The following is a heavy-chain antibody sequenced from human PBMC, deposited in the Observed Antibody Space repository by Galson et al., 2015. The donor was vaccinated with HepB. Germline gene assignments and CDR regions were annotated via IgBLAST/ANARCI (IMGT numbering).Heavy chain of an antibody. Sequence: SVKVSCKASGYTFTGYYMHWVRQAPGQGLEWMGWINPNSGGTNYAQKFQGRVTMTRDTSISTAYMELSRLRSDDTAMYYCVRLIGSSGYYPAGFFGYWGQGTLVTVSS. CDR1: GYTFTGYY. D-gene: IGHD3-22*01. CDR2: INPNSGGT. J-gene: IGHJ4*02. V-gene: IGHV1-2*02. CDR3: VRLIGSSGYYPAGFFGY.